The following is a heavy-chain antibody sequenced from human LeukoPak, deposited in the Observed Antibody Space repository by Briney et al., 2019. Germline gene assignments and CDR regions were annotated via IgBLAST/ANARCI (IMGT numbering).Heavy chain of an antibody. V-gene: IGHV4-59*01. CDR2: IYYSGST. CDR1: GDSISSYY. Sequence: PSETLSLTCTVSGDSISSYYWSWIRQPPGKGLEWIGCIYYSGSTNYNPSLKSRVTISVDTSKNQFSLKLSSVTAADTAVYYCARASSSYGNKDWGQGTLVTVSS. CDR3: ARASSSYGNKD. D-gene: IGHD5-18*01. J-gene: IGHJ4*02.